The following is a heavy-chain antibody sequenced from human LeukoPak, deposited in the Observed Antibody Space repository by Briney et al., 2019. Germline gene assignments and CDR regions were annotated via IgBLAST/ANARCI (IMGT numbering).Heavy chain of an antibody. V-gene: IGHV4-59*08. CDR3: ARHWGLTGRGYLDY. CDR2: IHYIGTI. D-gene: IGHD3-16*01. J-gene: IGHJ4*02. CDR1: GDSISSSY. Sequence: SETLSLTCSVSGDSISSSYWSWIRQAPGKGLEWIGYIHYIGTINYNPFFESRVTISVDTAQKQVYLKLKSVTADDTAVYYCARHWGLTGRGYLDYWGQGTLVTVS.